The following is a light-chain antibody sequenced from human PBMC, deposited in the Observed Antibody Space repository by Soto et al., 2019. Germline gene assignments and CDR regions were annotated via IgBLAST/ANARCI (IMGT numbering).Light chain of an antibody. V-gene: IGKV1-5*01. CDR1: HSITNW. CDR2: DVS. CDR3: QPYNNN. Sequence: DIQMTQSPSTLSASVGDRVTITCRASHSITNWLAWYQQKPGKAPKVLIYDVSTLGSGVPSRFSGSGSGTEFTLTISSLQPYDFATYYCQPYNNNFGQGTKLEIK. J-gene: IGKJ2*01.